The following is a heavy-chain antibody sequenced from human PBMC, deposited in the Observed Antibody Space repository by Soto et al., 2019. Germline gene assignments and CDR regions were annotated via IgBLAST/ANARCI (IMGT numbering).Heavy chain of an antibody. CDR3: AHSYFFDSSGYSYYFDY. V-gene: IGHV2-5*02. J-gene: IGHJ4*02. D-gene: IGHD3-22*01. CDR2: IYWDDDK. Sequence: QITLKESGPTLVKPTQTLTLTCTFSGFSLSTSGLGVGWIRQPPGKALEWLALIYWDDDKRYSPSLKSRLTITKDTSKNQVVLTMTNMDPVDTATYYCAHSYFFDSSGYSYYFDYWGQGTLVTVSS. CDR1: GFSLSTSGLG.